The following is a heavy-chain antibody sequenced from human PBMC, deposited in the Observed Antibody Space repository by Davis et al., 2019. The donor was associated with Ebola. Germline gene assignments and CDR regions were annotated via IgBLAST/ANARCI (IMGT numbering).Heavy chain of an antibody. CDR3: ARQEALYGSIDN. CDR1: GYSFTSYS. V-gene: IGHV5-51*01. CDR2: IYPGDSDT. D-gene: IGHD6-13*01. J-gene: IGHJ4*02. Sequence: KVSCKASGYSFTSYSIGWVRQMPGKGLEWMGFIYPGDSDTRYSPSFEGQVTISVDRSINTAYLQWSSLKASDSAMYYCARQEALYGSIDNWGQGTLVTVSS.